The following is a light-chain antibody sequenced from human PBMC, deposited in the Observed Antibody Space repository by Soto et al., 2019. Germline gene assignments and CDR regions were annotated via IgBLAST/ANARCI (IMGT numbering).Light chain of an antibody. J-gene: IGKJ1*01. CDR3: QQYDSFSVT. CDR2: DVS. CDR1: QSISSW. V-gene: IGKV1-5*01. Sequence: DIQMTQSPSTLSASVGYRFTITCRASQSISSWLAWYQQKPGKAPKLLIYDVSALKRGVPPRFSGSGSGTEFTLTISSLQPDDFATYYCQQYDSFSVTFGQGTKGDIK.